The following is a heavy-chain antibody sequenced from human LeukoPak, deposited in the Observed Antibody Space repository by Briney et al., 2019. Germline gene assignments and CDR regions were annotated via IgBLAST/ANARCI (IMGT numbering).Heavy chain of an antibody. D-gene: IGHD3-3*01. Sequence: SVKVSCKASGGTFSSYTISWVRQAPGQGLEWMGRIIPILGIANYAQKFQGRVTITADKSTSTDYMELSSLRSEDTAVYYCARYGFWSGYYFDYWGQGTLVTVSS. CDR2: IIPILGIA. CDR3: ARYGFWSGYYFDY. J-gene: IGHJ4*02. V-gene: IGHV1-69*02. CDR1: GGTFSSYT.